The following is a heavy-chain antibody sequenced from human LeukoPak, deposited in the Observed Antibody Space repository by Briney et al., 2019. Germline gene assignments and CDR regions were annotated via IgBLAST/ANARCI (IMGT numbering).Heavy chain of an antibody. CDR2: IYYSGST. J-gene: IGHJ3*02. CDR3: ARGILEGYTHPSSFYI. D-gene: IGHD5-24*01. Sequence: PSETLSLTCTVSGGSISSYYWSWIRQPPGKGLEWIGYIYYSGSTNYNPSLKSRVTISVDTSKNQFSLKLSSVTAADTPVYYCARGILEGYTHPSSFYIWAKGKWSPSLQ. V-gene: IGHV4-59*01. CDR1: GGSISSYY.